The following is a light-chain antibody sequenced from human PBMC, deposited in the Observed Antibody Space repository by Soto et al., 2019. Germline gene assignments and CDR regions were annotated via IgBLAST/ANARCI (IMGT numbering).Light chain of an antibody. V-gene: IGKV3-20*01. J-gene: IGKJ4*01. CDR2: GAS. CDR1: QSFSSSY. Sequence: EFVLTQSPGTLSLSPGERATLSCRASQSFSSSYLAWYQQKPGQAPSILIYGASTRATGIPDRFSGSGSGTDFTLTISRLEPEDLALYYCQQYGSSHPLTFGGGTKVEIK. CDR3: QQYGSSHPLT.